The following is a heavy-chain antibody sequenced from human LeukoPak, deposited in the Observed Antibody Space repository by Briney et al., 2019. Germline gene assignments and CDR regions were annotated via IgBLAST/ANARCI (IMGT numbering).Heavy chain of an antibody. CDR1: GFTFSSYA. D-gene: IGHD1-26*01. J-gene: IGHJ6*02. Sequence: GGSLRLSCAASGFTFSSYATSWVRQAPGKGLEWVSAISGSGGSTYYADSVKGRFTISRDNSKNTLYLQMNSLRAEDTAVYYCATWELDYYYYGMDVWGQGTTVTVSS. CDR2: ISGSGGST. V-gene: IGHV3-23*01. CDR3: ATWELDYYYYGMDV.